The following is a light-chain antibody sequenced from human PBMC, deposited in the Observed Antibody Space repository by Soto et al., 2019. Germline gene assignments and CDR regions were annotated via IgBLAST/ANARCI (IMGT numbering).Light chain of an antibody. CDR3: AAWDDSLTGRV. CDR2: SNN. V-gene: IGLV1-44*01. J-gene: IGLJ2*01. Sequence: QSVLTQPPSASGTPGQRVTISCSGSSSNIGSNTVNWYQQLPGTAPKLLIYSNNQRPSGVPDRFSGYKSGTSASLAISGLQSEDDADYYCAAWDDSLTGRVFGGGTKLTVL. CDR1: SSNIGSNT.